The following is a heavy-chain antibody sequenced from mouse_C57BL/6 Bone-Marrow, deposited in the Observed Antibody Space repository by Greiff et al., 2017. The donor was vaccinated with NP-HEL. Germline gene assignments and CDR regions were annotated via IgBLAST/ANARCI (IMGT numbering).Heavy chain of an antibody. CDR1: GFNIKDDY. Sequence: EVQLQQSGAELVRPGASVKLSCTASGFNIKDDYMHWVKQRPEQGLEWIGWIDPENGDTEYASKFQGKATITADTSSNTAYLQLSSLTSEDTAVYNCTTRFPNYSDNWGEGATLTVSS. CDR2: IDPENGDT. J-gene: IGHJ2*01. CDR3: TTRFPNYSDN. V-gene: IGHV14-4*01.